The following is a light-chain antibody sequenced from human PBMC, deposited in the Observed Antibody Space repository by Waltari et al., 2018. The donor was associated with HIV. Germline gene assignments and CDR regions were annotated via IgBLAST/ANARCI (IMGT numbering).Light chain of an antibody. J-gene: IGKJ2*01. V-gene: IGKV3-20*01. CDR1: QIISSTY. CDR3: QHYGSSPYT. Sequence: EIVLTQSPGTLSLSPGERATPSCRASQIISSTYLAWYQHKPGQAPRLLVYGASSRATGIPDRFSGSGSGTDFTLTISRLEPEDFAVYYCQHYGSSPYTFGQGTKLEIK. CDR2: GAS.